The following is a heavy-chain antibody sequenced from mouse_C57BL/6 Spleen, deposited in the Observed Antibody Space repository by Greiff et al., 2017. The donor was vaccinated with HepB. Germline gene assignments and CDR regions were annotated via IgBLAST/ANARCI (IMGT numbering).Heavy chain of an antibody. CDR3: ARRIYGNYGAMDY. CDR1: GYTFTSYW. CDR2: IHPNSGST. Sequence: QVQLKQPGAELVKPGASVKLSCKASGYTFTSYWMHWVKQRPGQGLEWIGMIHPNSGSTNYNEKFKSKATLTVDKSSSTAYMQLSSLTSEDSAVYYCARRIYGNYGAMDYWGQGTSVTVSS. J-gene: IGHJ4*01. V-gene: IGHV1-64*01. D-gene: IGHD2-1*01.